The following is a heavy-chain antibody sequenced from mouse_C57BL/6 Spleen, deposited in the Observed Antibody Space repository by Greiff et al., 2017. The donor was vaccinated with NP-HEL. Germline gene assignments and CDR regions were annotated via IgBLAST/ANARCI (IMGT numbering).Heavy chain of an antibody. J-gene: IGHJ4*01. CDR2: ISYDGSN. V-gene: IGHV3-6*01. CDR3: ARGDWDVGMDY. Sequence: EVHLVESGPGLVKPSQSLSLTCSVTGYSITSGYYWNWIRQFPGNKLEWMGYISYDGSNNYNPSLKNRISITRDTSKNQFFLKLNSVTTEDTATYYCARGDWDVGMDYWGQGTSVTVSS. CDR1: GYSITSGYY. D-gene: IGHD4-1*01.